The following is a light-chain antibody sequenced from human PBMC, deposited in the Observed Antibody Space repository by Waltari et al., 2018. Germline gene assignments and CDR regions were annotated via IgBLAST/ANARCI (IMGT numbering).Light chain of an antibody. CDR2: RNN. J-gene: IGLJ2*01. CDR3: AAWDDSLSGPV. Sequence: QSVLTQPPSASGTPGQRVTISCSGSSSNIGSNYVYWYQQLPGTAPKLLTYRNNRRPSGAPDRCSGSKSGTSASLAISGLRSEDEADYYCAAWDDSLSGPVFGGGTKLTVL. V-gene: IGLV1-47*01. CDR1: SSNIGSNY.